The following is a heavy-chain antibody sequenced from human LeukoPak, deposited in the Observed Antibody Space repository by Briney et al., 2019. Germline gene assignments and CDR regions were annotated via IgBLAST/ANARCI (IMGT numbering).Heavy chain of an antibody. J-gene: IGHJ4*02. CDR3: ARVRSSWYQFDY. V-gene: IGHV4-39*01. Sequence: SETLSLTCTVSGGSISSSSYYWGWIRQPPGKGLEWIGSIYYSGSTYYNPSLKSRVTISVDTSKNQFFLKLSSVTAADTAVYYCARVRSSWYQFDYWGQGTLVTVSS. D-gene: IGHD6-13*01. CDR1: GGSISSSSYY. CDR2: IYYSGST.